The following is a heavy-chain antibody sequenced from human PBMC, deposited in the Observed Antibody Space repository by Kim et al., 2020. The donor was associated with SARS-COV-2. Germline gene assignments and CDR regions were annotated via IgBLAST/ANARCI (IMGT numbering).Heavy chain of an antibody. CDR3: ARLNYGDYVAQA. J-gene: IGHJ4*02. D-gene: IGHD4-17*01. V-gene: IGHV4-61*07. Sequence: TYNPHLKSRVTISIDTSKNQFSLKVSSVTAADTAVYFCARLNYGDYVAQAWGQGTLVTVSS.